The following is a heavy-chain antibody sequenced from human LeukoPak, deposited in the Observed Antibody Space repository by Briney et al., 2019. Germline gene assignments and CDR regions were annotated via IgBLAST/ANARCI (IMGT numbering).Heavy chain of an antibody. CDR1: GGSFSGYY. CDR2: INHSGST. Sequence: SETLSLTCAVYGGSFSGYYWSWLRQPPGKGLEWIGEINHSGSTNYNPSLKSRVTISVDTSKNKFSLKLSSVTAADTAVYYCARGYHYYGSGSYYTYWGQGTLVTVSS. D-gene: IGHD3-10*01. V-gene: IGHV4-34*01. CDR3: ARGYHYYGSGSYYTY. J-gene: IGHJ4*02.